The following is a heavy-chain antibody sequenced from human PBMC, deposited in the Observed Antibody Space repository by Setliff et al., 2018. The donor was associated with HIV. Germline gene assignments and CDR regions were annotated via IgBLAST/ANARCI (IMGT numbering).Heavy chain of an antibody. CDR2: IYHGGST. CDR1: GGSMNSHY. J-gene: IGHJ4*02. V-gene: IGHV4-59*11. CDR3: ASGEPYYYDSTGYSGNYFDY. D-gene: IGHD3-22*01. Sequence: SETLSLTCSVFGGSMNSHYWSWIRQTPGKGLEWIGEIYHGGSTNYNPSLKSRVTISVDKSKNQFSLKLASVTAADTAVYYCASGEPYYYDSTGYSGNYFDYWGQGTLVTVSS.